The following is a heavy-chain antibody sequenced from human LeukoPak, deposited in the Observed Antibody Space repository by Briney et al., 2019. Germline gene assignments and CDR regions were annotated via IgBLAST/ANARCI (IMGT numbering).Heavy chain of an antibody. CDR2: AYYSGHT. V-gene: IGHV4-59*08. CDR1: GGSISDNY. D-gene: IGHD2-15*01. CDR3: ARHPFATPFDY. J-gene: IGHJ4*02. Sequence: SETLSLTCTVSGGSISDNYWSWIRQPPGKGLEWIGYAYYSGHTNYNSSLRSRVTMSLDTSKSQFSLRLSSVTAADTAVYFCARHPFATPFDYWGPGTLVTVSS.